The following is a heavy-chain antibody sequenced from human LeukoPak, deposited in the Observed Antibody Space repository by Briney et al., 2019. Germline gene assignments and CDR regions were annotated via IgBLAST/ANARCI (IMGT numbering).Heavy chain of an antibody. J-gene: IGHJ3*02. CDR1: AVYISSYY. V-gene: IGHV4-59*01. CDR3: ARGFQWHPEPNAFDI. CDR2: IYYTGDT. D-gene: IGHD2-8*01. Sequence: SETLSLTCTLSAVYISSYYWSWIRLPPGKALEWIANIYYTGDTNYNPSLQSRVTISVDASKGQFSLNLGSVTASDTAVYYCARGFQWHPEPNAFDIWGQGTMVTVSS.